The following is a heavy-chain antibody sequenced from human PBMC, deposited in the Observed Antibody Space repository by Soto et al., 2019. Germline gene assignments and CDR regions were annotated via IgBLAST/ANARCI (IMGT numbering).Heavy chain of an antibody. J-gene: IGHJ4*02. CDR3: ARARAGGYSFGYVDY. CDR1: GFTFSTYW. D-gene: IGHD5-18*01. V-gene: IGHV3-74*01. Sequence: VLLVESGGGLVQPGGSLRLSCAASGFTFSTYWMHWVRQDPGKGLVWVSRIHSEGSATTYADSVKGRFTISRDNAKSTLYLQMNSLRAEDTAVYYCARARAGGYSFGYVDYWGQGTLVTVSS. CDR2: IHSEGSAT.